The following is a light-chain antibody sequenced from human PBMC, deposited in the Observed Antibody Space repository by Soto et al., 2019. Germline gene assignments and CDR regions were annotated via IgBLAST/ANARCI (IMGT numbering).Light chain of an antibody. V-gene: IGLV1-40*01. CDR1: SSNIGAGYD. Sequence: QPVLTQPPSVSGAPGQRVTISCTGSSSNIGAGYDVHWYQQLPGTAPKLLIHGTTYRPSGVPDRFSGSRSGTSASLAITGLQADDEAAYYCHSYDISLSGSVFGGGTKLTVL. CDR2: GTT. CDR3: HSYDISLSGSV. J-gene: IGLJ2*01.